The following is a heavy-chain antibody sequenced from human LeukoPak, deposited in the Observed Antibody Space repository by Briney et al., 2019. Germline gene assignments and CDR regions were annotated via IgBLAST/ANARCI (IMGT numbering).Heavy chain of an antibody. CDR2: ISSSSSDI. J-gene: IGHJ6*03. Sequence: PGGSLRLSCAASGFTFSSYSMNWVRQAPGKGLEWVSYISSSSSDIYYADSVKGRFTISRDNAKNSLYLKMNSLRAEDTAVYYCARTGALNWNYYYYYYMDVWGKGTTVTVSS. V-gene: IGHV3-21*01. CDR3: ARTGALNWNYYYYYYMDV. CDR1: GFTFSSYS. D-gene: IGHD1-1*01.